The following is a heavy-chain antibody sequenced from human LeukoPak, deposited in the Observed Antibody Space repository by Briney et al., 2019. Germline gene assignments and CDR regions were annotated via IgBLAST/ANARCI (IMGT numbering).Heavy chain of an antibody. CDR1: GYTFTSYG. CDR3: ARDWVVVVPAARSYYYGMDV. V-gene: IGHV1-18*01. CDR2: ISAYNGNT. J-gene: IGHJ6*02. D-gene: IGHD2-2*01. Sequence: ASVKVSCKASGYTFTSYGINWVRQAPGQGLEWMGWISAYNGNTNYAQKLQGRVTMTTDTSTSTAYMELRSLRSDDTAVYYCARDWVVVVPAARSYYYGMDVWGQGTTVTVSS.